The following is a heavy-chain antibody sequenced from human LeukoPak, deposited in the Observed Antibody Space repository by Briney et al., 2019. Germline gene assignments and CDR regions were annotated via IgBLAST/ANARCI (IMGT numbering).Heavy chain of an antibody. Sequence: SETLSLTCAVYGGSFSGYYWSWIRQPPGKGLEWIGEINHSGSTDYNPSLKSRVTISVDTSKNQFSLKLSSVTAADTAVYYRARPYSSSSAWAKDVWGKGTTVTVSS. J-gene: IGHJ6*04. CDR1: GGSFSGYY. D-gene: IGHD6-6*01. V-gene: IGHV4-34*01. CDR2: INHSGST. CDR3: ARPYSSSSAWAKDV.